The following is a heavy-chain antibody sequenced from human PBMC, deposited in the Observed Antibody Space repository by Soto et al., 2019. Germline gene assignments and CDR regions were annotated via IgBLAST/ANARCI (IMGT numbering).Heavy chain of an antibody. V-gene: IGHV3-23*01. Sequence: GGSLRLSCAASGFTFSSYAMSWVRQAPGKGLEWVSAISGSGGSTYYADSVKGRFTISRNNSKNTLYLQMNRLRAEDTAVYYCAKDRGSVGLVFATFDYWGQGTLVTISS. CDR1: GFTFSSYA. CDR2: ISGSGGST. CDR3: AKDRGSVGLVFATFDY. J-gene: IGHJ4*02. D-gene: IGHD2-21*01.